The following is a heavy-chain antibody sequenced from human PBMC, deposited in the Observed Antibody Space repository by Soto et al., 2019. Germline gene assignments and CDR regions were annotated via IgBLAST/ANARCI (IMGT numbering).Heavy chain of an antibody. V-gene: IGHV3-30*03. CDR3: ARYSGKYQGPIDY. CDR1: GLTFCHYG. D-gene: IGHD1-26*01. J-gene: IGHJ4*02. Sequence: QVQLVESGGGVVQPGRSLRLSCAASGLTFCHYGSNWVRQAPGKGLEWLAVISYDGSNKHYADSVKGRFTVSRDNSKNTLYLQMNSLRAEDTAVYFCARYSGKYQGPIDYWGQGTLVTVSS. CDR2: ISYDGSNK.